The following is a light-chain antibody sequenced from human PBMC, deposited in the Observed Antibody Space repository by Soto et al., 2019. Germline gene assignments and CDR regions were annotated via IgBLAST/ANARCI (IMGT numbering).Light chain of an antibody. J-gene: IGLJ3*02. CDR3: AAWDESLSGPV. CDR2: MNN. V-gene: IGLV1-47*01. Sequence: QSVLTQPPSVSGAPGQRVTISCTGSSSNIGAGYDVHWYQQLPGTAPKLLIYMNNQRPSGVPDRFSGSKSGTSASLAISGLRSEDEADYYCAAWDESLSGPVFGGGTKLTVL. CDR1: SSNIGAGYD.